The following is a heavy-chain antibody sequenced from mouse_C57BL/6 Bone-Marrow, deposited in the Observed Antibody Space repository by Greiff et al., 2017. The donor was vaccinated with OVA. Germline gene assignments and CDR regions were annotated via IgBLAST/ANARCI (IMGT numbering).Heavy chain of an antibody. D-gene: IGHD1-1*01. Sequence: EVMLVESGAELVRPGASVKLSCTASGFNIKDDYMHWVKQRPEQGLEWIGWIDPENGDTEYASKFQGKATITADTSSNTAYLQLSSLTSEDTAVYYCTLYYGSSYWYFDVWGTGTTVTVSS. CDR2: IDPENGDT. CDR3: TLYYGSSYWYFDV. CDR1: GFNIKDDY. J-gene: IGHJ1*03. V-gene: IGHV14-4*01.